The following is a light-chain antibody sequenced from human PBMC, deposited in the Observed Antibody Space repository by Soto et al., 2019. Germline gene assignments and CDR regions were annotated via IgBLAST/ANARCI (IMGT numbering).Light chain of an antibody. CDR3: SSYTTRGILYV. CDR1: SSDVGDYNY. CDR2: EVS. Sequence: QSALTQPASVSGSPGQSITISCTGTSSDVGDYNYVSWYQQHPGKAPKLVIFEVSNRPSGVSNRFSGSKSGNTASLTISGLQAEDEADYYCSSYTTRGILYVFGTGTKLTVL. V-gene: IGLV2-14*01. J-gene: IGLJ1*01.